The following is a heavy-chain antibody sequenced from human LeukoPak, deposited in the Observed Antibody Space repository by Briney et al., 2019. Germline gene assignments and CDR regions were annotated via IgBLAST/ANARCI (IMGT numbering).Heavy chain of an antibody. J-gene: IGHJ4*02. CDR3: ARHIGLTTRYFDY. D-gene: IGHD4/OR15-4a*01. V-gene: IGHV5-51*01. CDR1: GYKFTDYW. Sequence: GESLKISCKGSGYKFTDYWIGWVRQMPGKGLEWMGMIYPGDSDTRYSPSLQGHVTISADKSITTAYLQWSSLKASDTAMYYCARHIGLTTRYFDYWGQGTLVTVSS. CDR2: IYPGDSDT.